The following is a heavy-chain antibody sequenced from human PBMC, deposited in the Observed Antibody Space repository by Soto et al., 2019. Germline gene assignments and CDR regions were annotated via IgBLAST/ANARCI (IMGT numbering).Heavy chain of an antibody. J-gene: IGHJ4*02. D-gene: IGHD3-22*01. Sequence: GGSLRLSCAASGFTFSRYAMHWIRQAPGKGLEWVAVISYDGSNKYYADSVKGRFTISRDNSKNTLYLQMNSLRAEDTAVYYCASRGEVYRHDSSGYSIDYWGQGTLVTVSS. CDR2: ISYDGSNK. CDR3: ASRGEVYRHDSSGYSIDY. CDR1: GFTFSRYA. V-gene: IGHV3-30-3*01.